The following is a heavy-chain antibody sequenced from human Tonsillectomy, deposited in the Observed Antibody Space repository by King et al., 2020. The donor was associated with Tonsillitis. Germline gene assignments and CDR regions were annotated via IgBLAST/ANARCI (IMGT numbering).Heavy chain of an antibody. CDR3: AKDMRSSGWYKQNPVFDY. V-gene: IGHV3-9*01. D-gene: IGHD6-19*01. Sequence: VQLVESGGDLVQPGRSLRLSCAASGFTFDDFAMHWVRQAPGKGLEWVSGISWNSGSMGYADSVKGRFTISRDNAKNSLYLQVNSLRAEDTALYYCAKDMRSSGWYKQNPVFDYWGQGTLVTVSS. CDR2: ISWNSGSM. J-gene: IGHJ4*02. CDR1: GFTFDDFA.